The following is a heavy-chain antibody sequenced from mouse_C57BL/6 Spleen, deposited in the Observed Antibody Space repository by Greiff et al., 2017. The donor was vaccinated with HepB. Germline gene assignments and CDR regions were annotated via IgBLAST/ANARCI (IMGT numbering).Heavy chain of an antibody. V-gene: IGHV5-6*01. J-gene: IGHJ4*01. CDR2: ISSGGSYT. CDR1: GFTFSSYG. D-gene: IGHD5-1-1*01. Sequence: DVHLVESGGDLVKPGGSLKLSCAASGFTFSSYGMSWVRQTPDKRLEWVATISSGGSYTYYPDSVKGRFTISRDNAKNTLYLQMSSLKSEDTAMYYCAREIPNAMDYWGQGTSVTVSS. CDR3: AREIPNAMDY.